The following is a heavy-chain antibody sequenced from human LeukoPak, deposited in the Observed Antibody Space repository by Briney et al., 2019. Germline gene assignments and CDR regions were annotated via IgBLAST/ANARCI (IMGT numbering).Heavy chain of an antibody. CDR1: GGSISPYF. CDR3: ARDDYRGVTNFDP. J-gene: IGHJ5*02. D-gene: IGHD3-10*01. V-gene: IGHV4-59*01. Sequence: SETLSLTCTVSGGSISPYFWSWMRQTPGKGLEWIGYISYTGSTNYNPALKSRVTISVDTSKNQFSLQLTSVTAADTAVYYCARDDYRGVTNFDPWGQGTLVTISS. CDR2: ISYTGST.